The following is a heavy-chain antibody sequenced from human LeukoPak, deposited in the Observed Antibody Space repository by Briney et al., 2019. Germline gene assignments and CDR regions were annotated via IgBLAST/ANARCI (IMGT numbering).Heavy chain of an antibody. V-gene: IGHV3-21*01. CDR1: GFSFSTYR. CDR2: ISSSSGYL. J-gene: IGHJ4*02. CDR3: ASDVRGIDY. D-gene: IGHD3-10*02. Sequence: GGSLRLSCAASGFSFSTYRMSWVRQAPGKGLEWVSSISSSSGYLYYADSVRGRFTISRDNAKGSVLLQMYSLRADDTAVYYCASDVRGIDYWGQGTLVTVSS.